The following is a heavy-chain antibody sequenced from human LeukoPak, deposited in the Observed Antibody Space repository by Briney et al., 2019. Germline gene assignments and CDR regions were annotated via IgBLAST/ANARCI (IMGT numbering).Heavy chain of an antibody. CDR2: ISSSSSYI. J-gene: IGHJ4*02. CDR1: GFTFSSYG. V-gene: IGHV3-21*04. Sequence: GGSLRLSCAASGFTFSSYGMHWVRQAPGKGLEWVSSISSSSSYIYYADSVKGRFTISRDNAKNSLYLQMNSLRAEDTAVYYCARESKEYNWNVLFDYWGQGTLVTVSS. CDR3: ARESKEYNWNVLFDY. D-gene: IGHD1-20*01.